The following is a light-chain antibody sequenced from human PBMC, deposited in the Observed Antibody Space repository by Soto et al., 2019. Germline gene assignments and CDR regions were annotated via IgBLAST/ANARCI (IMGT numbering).Light chain of an antibody. CDR1: QSVSNW. CDR2: AAS. V-gene: IGKV1-12*01. CDR3: QQANSFPIT. Sequence: IQMTQSPSSVSASVGDRVTITCRASQSVSNWLAWYQQKPGKAPKLLIYAASTLQTGVPSRFSGSGSGTDFTLTISSLQPEDFATYYCQQANSFPITFGQGTRLDIQ. J-gene: IGKJ5*01.